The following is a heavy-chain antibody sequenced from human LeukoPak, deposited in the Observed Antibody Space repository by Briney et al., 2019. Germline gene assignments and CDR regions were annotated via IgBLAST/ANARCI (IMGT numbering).Heavy chain of an antibody. CDR3: AKSGYNRFDY. CDR2: ISGSDSST. V-gene: IGHV3-23*01. Sequence: GTSLRLSCAASGFTFSSSAMSWVRQAPGKGLEWVSTISGSDSSTHYADSVKGRFTISRDNSKNTLYLQMNSLRADDTAVYYCAKSGYNRFDYWGQGTLVTVSS. D-gene: IGHD5-24*01. J-gene: IGHJ4*02. CDR1: GFTFSSSA.